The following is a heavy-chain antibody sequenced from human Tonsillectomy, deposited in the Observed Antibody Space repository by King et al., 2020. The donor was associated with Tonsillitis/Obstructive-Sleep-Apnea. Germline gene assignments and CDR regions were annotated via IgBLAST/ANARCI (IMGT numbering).Heavy chain of an antibody. CDR1: GFSFSNYA. Sequence: VQLVESGGGVVQPGRSLRLSCAASGFSFSNYAMHWVRQAPGKGLEWVAVVSFDGRSYNYYADSVRGRFTISRDNSKSTLYLVMTSLKVEDTALYFFANGPHYDILAGYPLFNYWGRGTLVTVSS. V-gene: IGHV3-30*18. CDR3: ANGPHYDILAGYPLFNY. CDR2: VSFDGRSYN. J-gene: IGHJ4*02. D-gene: IGHD3-9*01.